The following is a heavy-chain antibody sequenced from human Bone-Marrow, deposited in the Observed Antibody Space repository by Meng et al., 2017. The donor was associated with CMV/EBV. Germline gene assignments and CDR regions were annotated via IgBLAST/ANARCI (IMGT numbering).Heavy chain of an antibody. Sequence: SVKVSCKASGYTFTSYDINWVRQATGQGLEWMGWMNPNSGNTGYAQKFQGRVTITRNTSISTAYMELSSLRSEDTAVYYCARAPIPHLYDFWSGYYGGYYYGMDVWGQGTTVTVSS. D-gene: IGHD3-3*01. CDR3: ARAPIPHLYDFWSGYYGGYYYGMDV. J-gene: IGHJ6*02. CDR1: GYTFTSYD. CDR2: MNPNSGNT. V-gene: IGHV1-8*03.